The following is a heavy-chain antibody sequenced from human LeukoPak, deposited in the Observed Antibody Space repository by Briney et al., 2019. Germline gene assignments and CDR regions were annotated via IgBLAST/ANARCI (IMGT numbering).Heavy chain of an antibody. CDR1: GYTFSSYE. Sequence: GGSLRLSCAASGYTFSSYEMNWVRQAPGKGLEWVSSISSSSDYIYYADSLKGRFTISRDNAKNSLYLQMNSLRAEDTALYYCVRGTPTTRDFDSWGQGTLVTVSS. D-gene: IGHD4-11*01. V-gene: IGHV3-21*01. CDR2: ISSSSDYI. CDR3: VRGTPTTRDFDS. J-gene: IGHJ4*02.